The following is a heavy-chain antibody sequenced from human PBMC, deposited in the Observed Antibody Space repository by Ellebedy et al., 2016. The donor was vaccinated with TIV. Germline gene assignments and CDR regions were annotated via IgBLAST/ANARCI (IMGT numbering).Heavy chain of an antibody. V-gene: IGHV4-39*02. J-gene: IGHJ5*02. Sequence: SETLSLXXSVSGDSISSSSYFWGWIRQPPGKGLDWIGIIYYSGSTYYNPSLNSRVTISVDTSKNQFSLKLSSVTAADTAVYYCAREVIAGINWFDPWGQGTLVTVSS. D-gene: IGHD2-21*01. CDR1: GDSISSSSYF. CDR2: IYYSGST. CDR3: AREVIAGINWFDP.